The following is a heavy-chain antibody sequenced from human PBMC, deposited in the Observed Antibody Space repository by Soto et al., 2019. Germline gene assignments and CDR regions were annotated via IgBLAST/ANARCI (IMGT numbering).Heavy chain of an antibody. Sequence: ASVKVSCKASGYTFTTYGISWVRQAPGQGLEWMGWINTYNGDTNYAQRLQGRVTMTTDTSTSTAYMELRSLISDDAALYYCASDGGVVGATLYNYGMGVWSDRTAVPESS. J-gene: IGHJ6*04. V-gene: IGHV1-18*01. D-gene: IGHD1-26*01. CDR2: INTYNGDT. CDR3: ASDGGVVGATLYNYGMGV. CDR1: GYTFTTYG.